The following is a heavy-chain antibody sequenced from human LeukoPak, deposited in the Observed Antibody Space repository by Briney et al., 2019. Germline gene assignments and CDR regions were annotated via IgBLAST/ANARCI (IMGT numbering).Heavy chain of an antibody. CDR1: GFTFSSYG. CDR2: MSYDGSNK. Sequence: GGSLRLSCAASGFTFSSYGMHWVRQAPGKGLEWVAVMSYDGSNKYYADSVKGRFTISRDNSKNTLYLQMNSLRAEDTAVYYCAKDGYYGSGAWFDPWGQGTLVTVSS. D-gene: IGHD3-10*01. CDR3: AKDGYYGSGAWFDP. V-gene: IGHV3-30*18. J-gene: IGHJ5*02.